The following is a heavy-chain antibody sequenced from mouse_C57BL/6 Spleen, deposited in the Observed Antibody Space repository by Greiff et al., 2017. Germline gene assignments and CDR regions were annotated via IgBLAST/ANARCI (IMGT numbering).Heavy chain of an antibody. CDR3: AIPYGYDRGFSY. J-gene: IGHJ3*01. D-gene: IGHD2-2*01. Sequence: QVQLKQSGAELVKPGASVKVSCKASGYTFTSYWMHWVKQRPGQGLEWIGRIHPSDSDTNYNQTFKGKATLTVDKSSSTAYMQLSSLTSEDSSVYYCAIPYGYDRGFSYWGQGTLVTVSA. V-gene: IGHV1-74*01. CDR1: GYTFTSYW. CDR2: IHPSDSDT.